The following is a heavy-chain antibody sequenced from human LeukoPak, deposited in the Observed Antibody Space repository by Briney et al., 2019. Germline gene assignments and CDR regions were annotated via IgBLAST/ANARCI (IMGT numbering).Heavy chain of an antibody. J-gene: IGHJ4*02. CDR2: ISGGGETT. CDR1: GVTFNNYA. V-gene: IGHV3-23*01. D-gene: IGHD4-17*01. Sequence: GGSLRLSCAASGVTFNNYAMNWVRLAPGKGLEWVSSISGGGETTYYADSAKGRFTISRDNSQNTLYLQMNSLRAEDTAVYYCARDYADYVGYFFFDYWGQGTLVTVSS. CDR3: ARDYADYVGYFFFDY.